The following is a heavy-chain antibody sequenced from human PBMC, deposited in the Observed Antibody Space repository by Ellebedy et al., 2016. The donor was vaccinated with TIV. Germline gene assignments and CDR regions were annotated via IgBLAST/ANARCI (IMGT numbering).Heavy chain of an antibody. J-gene: IGHJ4*02. V-gene: IGHV4-34*01. CDR2: INHSGST. CDR3: ARGLRQHERYYFDY. Sequence: SETLSLTXAVYGGSFSGYYWSWIRQPPGKGLEWIGEINHSGSTNYNPSLKSRVTISVDTSKNQFSLKLSSVTAADTAVYYCARGLRQHERYYFDYWGQGTLVTVSS. D-gene: IGHD1-1*01. CDR1: GGSFSGYY.